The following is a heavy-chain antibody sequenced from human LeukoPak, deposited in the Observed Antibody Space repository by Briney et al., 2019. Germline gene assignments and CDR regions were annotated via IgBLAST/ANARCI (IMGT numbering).Heavy chain of an antibody. D-gene: IGHD3-10*01. CDR1: GGSFSDYY. Sequence: SETLSLTCAVYGGSFSDYYWSWIRQPPGKGLEWIGEINHSGSTNYSPSLKSRVFISVDTSNNQFSLKLSSVTAADTAVYFCARHQTNNYGPGTPFDFWGQGTLVSVSS. CDR2: INHSGST. J-gene: IGHJ4*02. CDR3: ARHQTNNYGPGTPFDF. V-gene: IGHV4-34*01.